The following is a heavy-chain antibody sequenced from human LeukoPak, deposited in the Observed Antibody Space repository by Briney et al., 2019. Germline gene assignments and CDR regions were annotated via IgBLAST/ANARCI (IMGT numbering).Heavy chain of an antibody. Sequence: GASVNVSCKASGGTFSSYAISWVRQAPGQGLEWMGGIIPIFGTANYAQKFQGRVTITADESTSTAYMELSSLRSEDTAVYYCARGGVPAATPYYYYGMDVWGKGTTVTVSS. D-gene: IGHD2-2*01. V-gene: IGHV1-69*13. J-gene: IGHJ6*04. CDR2: IIPIFGTA. CDR3: ARGGVPAATPYYYYGMDV. CDR1: GGTFSSYA.